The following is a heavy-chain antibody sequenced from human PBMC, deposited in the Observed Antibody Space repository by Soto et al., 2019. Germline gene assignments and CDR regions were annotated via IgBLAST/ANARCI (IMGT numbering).Heavy chain of an antibody. D-gene: IGHD3-22*01. V-gene: IGHV1-69*06. CDR3: ARGGYYYDSSGPRYYYYGMDV. J-gene: IGHJ6*02. CDR1: GGTFSSYA. Sequence: SVKVSCKASGGTFSSYAISWVRQAPGQGLEWMGGFIPIFGTANYAQKFQGRVTITADKSTSTAYMELSGLRSEDTAVYYCARGGYYYDSSGPRYYYYGMDVWGQGTTDTVSS. CDR2: FIPIFGTA.